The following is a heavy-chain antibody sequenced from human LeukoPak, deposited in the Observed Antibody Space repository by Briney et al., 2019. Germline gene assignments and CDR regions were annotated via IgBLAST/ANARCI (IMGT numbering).Heavy chain of an antibody. V-gene: IGHV3-30*02. Sequence: GESLKISCAAPGFTFSSFGMHWVRQAPGEGLEWVAYIGYTGTDTYYADSVKGRFTISRDNSKNTVHLQVNSLRAADTALYSCARDLTERKYYIAYWGQGTLVTVSS. CDR2: IGYTGTDT. CDR3: ARDLTERKYYIAY. J-gene: IGHJ4*02. CDR1: GFTFSSFG. D-gene: IGHD2-8*02.